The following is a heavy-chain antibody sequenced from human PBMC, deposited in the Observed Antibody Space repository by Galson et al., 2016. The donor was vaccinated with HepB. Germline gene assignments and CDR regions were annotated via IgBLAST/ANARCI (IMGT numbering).Heavy chain of an antibody. J-gene: IGHJ6*02. CDR3: ARTAGLDSLDV. CDR1: GFTVSKNH. D-gene: IGHD3-9*01. V-gene: IGHV3-53*01. CDR2: IYRGGRT. Sequence: SLRLSCAASGFTVSKNHMTWVRQAPGKGLEWVSIIYRGGRTYYADSVKGRFSISRDNSKNTLYLQMNSLRAEDTAVYYCARTAGLDSLDVWGQGTTVTVSS.